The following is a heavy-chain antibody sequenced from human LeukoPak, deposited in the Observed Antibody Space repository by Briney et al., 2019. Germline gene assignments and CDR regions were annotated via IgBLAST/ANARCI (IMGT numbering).Heavy chain of an antibody. J-gene: IGHJ6*02. CDR3: ARDLSKLYYYYGMDV. D-gene: IGHD4-11*01. CDR1: GFTFSSYA. V-gene: IGHV3-48*02. CDR2: ISSSSSTI. Sequence: GGSLRLSCAASGFTFSSYAMSWVRQAPGKGLEWVSYISSSSSTIYYADSVKGRFTISRDNAKNPLYLQMNSLRDEDTAVYYCARDLSKLYYYYGMDVWGQGTTVTVSS.